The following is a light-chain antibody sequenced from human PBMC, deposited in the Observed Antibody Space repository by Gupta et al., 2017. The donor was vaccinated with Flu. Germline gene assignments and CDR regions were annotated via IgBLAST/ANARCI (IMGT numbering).Light chain of an antibody. CDR1: ASNIGTGFD. CDR3: PYSANSLSIVV. CDR2: GYT. V-gene: IGLV1-40*01. Sequence: QSVLTQPPSISGAPGQRVTISCTGSASNIGTGFDVHWYQQLPGTAPKLLIYGYTYRPSGVPDRFSGSKAGTSAYPTTSGLQAADEADYYCPYSANSLSIVVFGGGTKLTVL. J-gene: IGLJ2*01.